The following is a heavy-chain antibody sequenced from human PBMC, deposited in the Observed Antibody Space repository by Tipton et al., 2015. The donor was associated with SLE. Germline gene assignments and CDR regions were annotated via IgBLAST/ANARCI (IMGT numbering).Heavy chain of an antibody. D-gene: IGHD6-19*01. V-gene: IGHV3-30-3*01. CDR2: ISYDGSNK. J-gene: IGHJ4*02. Sequence: SLRLSCAASGFTFSSYAMHWVRQAPGKGLEWVAVISYDGSNKYYADSVKGRFTISRDNSKNTLYLQMNSLRAEDTAVYYCARDTSPLIPGIAVAGPSEDWGQGTLVTVSS. CDR3: ARDTSPLIPGIAVAGPSED. CDR1: GFTFSSYA.